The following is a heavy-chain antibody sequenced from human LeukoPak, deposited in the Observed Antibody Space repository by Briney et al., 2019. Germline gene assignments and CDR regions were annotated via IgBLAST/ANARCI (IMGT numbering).Heavy chain of an antibody. V-gene: IGHV1-3*01. D-gene: IGHD6-13*01. J-gene: IGHJ4*02. CDR2: INAGNGNT. CDR3: ARDPGYSSSLAWGPAEGFDY. CDR1: GYTFTSYA. Sequence: ASVKVSCKASGYTFTSYAMHWVRQAPGQRLEWMGWINAGNGNTKYSQKFQGRVTITRDTSASTAYMELSSLRSEDTAVYYCARDPGYSSSLAWGPAEGFDYWGQGTLVTVSS.